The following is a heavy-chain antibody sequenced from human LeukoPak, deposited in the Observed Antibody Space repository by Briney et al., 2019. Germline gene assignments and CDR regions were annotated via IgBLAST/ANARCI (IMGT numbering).Heavy chain of an antibody. Sequence: GGSLRLSCAASGFTFSSYVMSWVRQVPGKGLEWVSGISGPGRSTYYTDSVKGRFPISRDNSKNTLYLQMNSLRAEDTAVYYCARNFNHFDYWGQGTLVTVSS. CDR3: ARNFNHFDY. CDR1: GFTFSSYV. V-gene: IGHV3-23*01. J-gene: IGHJ4*02. D-gene: IGHD1-14*01. CDR2: ISGPGRST.